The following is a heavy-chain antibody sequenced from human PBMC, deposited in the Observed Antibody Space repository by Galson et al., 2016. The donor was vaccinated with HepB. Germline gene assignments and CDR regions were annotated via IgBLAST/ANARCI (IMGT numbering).Heavy chain of an antibody. CDR2: ISTYNGNR. Sequence: SVKVSCKASGYTFTSYAIYWVRQAPGQGLEWMGWISTYNGNRNYAQKFQGRVTMTTDTSTSTAYMELRTLRSDDTGVYYCARGDGGGYSYRGDYWGQGTLITVSS. J-gene: IGHJ4*02. CDR3: ARGDGGGYSYRGDY. V-gene: IGHV1-18*04. D-gene: IGHD5-18*01. CDR1: GYTFTSYA.